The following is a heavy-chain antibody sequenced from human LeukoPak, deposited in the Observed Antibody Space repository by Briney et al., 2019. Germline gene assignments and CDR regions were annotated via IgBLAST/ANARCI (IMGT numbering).Heavy chain of an antibody. J-gene: IGHJ4*02. CDR3: AGISYGAPAVY. D-gene: IGHD4-17*01. Sequence: SETLSLTCAVYGGSFSGYYWSWIRQPPGKGLEWIGEINHSGSTNYNPSLKSRVTISVDTSKNQISLKLTSVTAADTAVYYCAGISYGAPAVYWGRGTLVTVSS. CDR2: INHSGST. CDR1: GGSFSGYY. V-gene: IGHV4-34*01.